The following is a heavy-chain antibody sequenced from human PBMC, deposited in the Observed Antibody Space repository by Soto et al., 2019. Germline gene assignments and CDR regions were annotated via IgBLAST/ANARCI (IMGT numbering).Heavy chain of an antibody. CDR1: GFTFSSYD. Sequence: EVQLVESGGGLVQPGGSLRLSCAASGFTFSSYDMHWVRQATGKGLEWVSAIGTAGDTYYPGSVKGRFTISRENAKKSLYLQMNSLRAGDTAVYYCARDTYDYGMDVWGQGTTVTVSS. V-gene: IGHV3-13*04. CDR3: ARDTYDYGMDV. CDR2: IGTAGDT. J-gene: IGHJ6*02.